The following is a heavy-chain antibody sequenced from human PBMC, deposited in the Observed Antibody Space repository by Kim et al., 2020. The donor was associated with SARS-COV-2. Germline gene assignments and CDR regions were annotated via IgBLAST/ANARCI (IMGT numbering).Heavy chain of an antibody. V-gene: IGHV4-59*01. D-gene: IGHD5-12*01. Sequence: LKSRVTISVDTSKNQFSLKLSSVTAADTAVYYCAGCMVAHNHYYYGMDVWGQGTTVTVSS. J-gene: IGHJ6*02. CDR3: AGCMVAHNHYYYGMDV.